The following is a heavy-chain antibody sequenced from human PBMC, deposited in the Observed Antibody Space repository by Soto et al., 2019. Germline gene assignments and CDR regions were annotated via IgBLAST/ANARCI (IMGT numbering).Heavy chain of an antibody. CDR3: ARDLGVRGVIIGPDYYYGMDV. CDR1: GGTFSSYA. Sequence: SVKVSCKASGGTFSSYAISWVRQAPGQGLEWMGGIITIFGTANYAQKFQGRVTITADESTSTAYMELSSVTAADTAVYYCARDLGVRGVIIGPDYYYGMDVWGPGTTVTVSS. CDR2: IITIFGTA. D-gene: IGHD3-10*01. J-gene: IGHJ6*02. V-gene: IGHV1-69*13.